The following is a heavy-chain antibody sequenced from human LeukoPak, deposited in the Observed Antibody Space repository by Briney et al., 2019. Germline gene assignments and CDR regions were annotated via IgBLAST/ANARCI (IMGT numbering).Heavy chain of an antibody. J-gene: IGHJ5*02. CDR1: GFTFTSYD. D-gene: IGHD3-10*01. CDR2: MNPNNGNT. V-gene: IGHV1-8*01. CDR3: VRDGEGVAISVNYWFDP. Sequence: RASVKVSCEASGFTFTSYDINWVRQASGQGLEWMGWMNPNNGNTGYAQKFQGRVTMTRDTSISTAYMELRGLRSEDTAVYYCVRDGEGVAISVNYWFDPWGQGTLVTVSS.